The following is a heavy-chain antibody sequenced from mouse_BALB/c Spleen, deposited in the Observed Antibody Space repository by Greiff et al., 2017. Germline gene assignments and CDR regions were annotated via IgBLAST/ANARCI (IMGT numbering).Heavy chain of an antibody. D-gene: IGHD2-14*01. CDR1: GYAFSSSW. CDR3: ARRGDYRYYAMDY. V-gene: IGHV1-82*01. J-gene: IGHJ4*01. CDR2: IYPGDGDT. Sequence: QVQLQQSGPELVKPGASVKISCKASGYAFSSSWMNWVKQRPGQGLEWIGRIYPGDGDTNYNGKFKGKATLTADKSSSTAYMQLSSLTSVDSAVYFCARRGDYRYYAMDYWGQGTSVTVSS.